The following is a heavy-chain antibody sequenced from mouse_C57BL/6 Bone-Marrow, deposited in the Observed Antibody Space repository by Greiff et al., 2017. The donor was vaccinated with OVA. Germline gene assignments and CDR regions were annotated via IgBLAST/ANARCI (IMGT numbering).Heavy chain of an antibody. CDR1: GFSFNTYA. V-gene: IGHV10-1*01. D-gene: IGHD4-1*01. J-gene: IGHJ2*01. CDR3: VRHGRTGTDFDY. CDR2: IRSKSNNYAT. Sequence: EVQLVESGGGLVQPKGSLKLSCAASGFSFNTYAMNWVRQAPGKGLEWVARIRSKSNNYATYYADSVKDRFTISRDESESMLYLQMNNLKTEDTAMYYCVRHGRTGTDFDYWGQGTTLTVSS.